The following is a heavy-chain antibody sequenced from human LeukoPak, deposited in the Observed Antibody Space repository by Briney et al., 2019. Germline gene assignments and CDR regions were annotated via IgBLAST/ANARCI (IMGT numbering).Heavy chain of an antibody. CDR2: ISGSGGST. CDR1: GFTFSSYA. Sequence: PGGSLRLSCAASGFTFSSYAMGWVRQAPGKGLEWVSFISGSGGSTYYADSVKGRFTISRDNSKNTLYLQMNSLRAEDTAVYYCAKSLGSGTLTIFGYNWFDPWGQGTLVTVSS. CDR3: AKSLGSGTLTIFGYNWFDP. V-gene: IGHV3-23*01. D-gene: IGHD3-3*01. J-gene: IGHJ5*02.